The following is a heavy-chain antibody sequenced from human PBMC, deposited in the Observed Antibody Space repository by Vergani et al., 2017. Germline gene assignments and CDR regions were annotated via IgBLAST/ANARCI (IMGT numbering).Heavy chain of an antibody. CDR2: INHSGST. D-gene: IGHD2-2*01. CDR3: ARGRSTFDD. V-gene: IGHV4-34*01. CDR1: GGSFSGYY. Sequence: QVQLQQWGAGLLKPSETLSLTCAVYGGSFSGYYWSWIRQPPGKGLEWIGEINHSGSTNYNPSLKSRVTISVDTSKNQCSLRLSSVTAADTAVYYCARGRSTFDDWGQGTLVTVSS. J-gene: IGHJ5*02.